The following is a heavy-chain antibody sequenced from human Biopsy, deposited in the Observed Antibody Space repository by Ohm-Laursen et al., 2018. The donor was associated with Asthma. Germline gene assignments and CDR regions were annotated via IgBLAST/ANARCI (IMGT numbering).Heavy chain of an antibody. D-gene: IGHD3-10*01. Sequence: SVKVSCKTSGYTFNSAGITWVRQAPGQGLEWMGWISVYNGNTKVAQKLQDRVTMITDTSTSTAYMELRSLRSDDTAVYFFARAVDYSHYYGIDVWGQGTTVTVS. CDR3: ARAVDYSHYYGIDV. CDR1: GYTFNSAG. CDR2: ISVYNGNT. V-gene: IGHV1-18*01. J-gene: IGHJ6*02.